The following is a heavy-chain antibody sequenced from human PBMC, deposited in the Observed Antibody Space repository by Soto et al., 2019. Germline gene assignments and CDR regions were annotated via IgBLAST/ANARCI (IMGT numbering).Heavy chain of an antibody. J-gene: IGHJ6*02. CDR2: ISSSSSTI. CDR1: GFTFSSYS. D-gene: IGHD5-18*01. CDR3: AREWEDTADNYYGMDV. V-gene: IGHV3-48*02. Sequence: EVQLVESGGGLVQPGGSLRLSCAASGFTFSSYSMNWVRQAPGKGLEWVSYISSSSSTIYYADSVKGRFTIARDNAKNSLYLQMNSLRDEDTAVDYCAREWEDTADNYYGMDVWGQGTTVTVSS.